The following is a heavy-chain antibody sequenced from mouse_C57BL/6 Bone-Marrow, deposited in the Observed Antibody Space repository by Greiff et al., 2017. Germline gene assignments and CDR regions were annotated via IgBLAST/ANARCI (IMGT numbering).Heavy chain of an antibody. CDR2: IYPGSGST. J-gene: IGHJ4*01. V-gene: IGHV1-55*01. CDR1: GYTFTSYW. Sequence: QVQLQQPGAELVKPGASVKMSCKASGYTFTSYWITWVKQRPGQGLEWIGDIYPGSGSTNYNEKFKSKAPLTVDTSSSTAYMQLSSLTSDDSSVYYCARSRTYTFYAMDYWGQGTSVTVSS. CDR3: ARSRTYTFYAMDY. D-gene: IGHD5-1*01.